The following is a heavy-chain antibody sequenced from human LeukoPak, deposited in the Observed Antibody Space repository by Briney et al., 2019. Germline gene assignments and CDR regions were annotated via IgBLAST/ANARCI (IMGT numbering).Heavy chain of an antibody. CDR1: GYTFTSYY. CDR3: ARDLALPRGYYYYYMDV. CDR2: INPSGGST. V-gene: IGHV1-46*01. Sequence: ASVKVSCKASGYTFTSYYMHWVRQAPGQGLEWMGIINPSGGSTSYAQKFQGRVTMTRDMSTSTVYMELSSLRSEDTAVYYCARDLALPRGYYYYYMDVWGKGTTVTISS. J-gene: IGHJ6*03. D-gene: IGHD3-3*02.